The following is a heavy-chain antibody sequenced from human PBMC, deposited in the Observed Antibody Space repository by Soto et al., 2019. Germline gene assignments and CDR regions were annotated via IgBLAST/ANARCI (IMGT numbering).Heavy chain of an antibody. CDR3: ADPFVGSGDGYYYGMDV. CDR2: ISGSGGST. J-gene: IGHJ6*02. V-gene: IGHV3-23*01. CDR1: GFTFSSYA. Sequence: EVQLLESGGGLVQPGGSLRLSCAASGFTFSSYAMSWVRQAPGKGLEWVSAISGSGGSTYYADSVKGRLTISRDNSKNPLYPQMNSLRAEDTGVYYWADPFVGSGDGYYYGMDVWGQGTTVTVSS. D-gene: IGHD2-15*01.